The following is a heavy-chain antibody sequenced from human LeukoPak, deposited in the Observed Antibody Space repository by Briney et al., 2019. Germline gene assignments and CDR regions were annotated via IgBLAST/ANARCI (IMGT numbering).Heavy chain of an antibody. CDR3: ARVLNPTYYDFWSGLDY. V-gene: IGHV1-2*02. CDR2: INSNSGGT. J-gene: IGHJ4*02. Sequence: ASVKVSCKASGYTFTGYYMHWVRQAPGQGLEWMGWINSNSGGTNYAQKFQGRVTMTRDTSISTAYMELSRLRSDDTAVYYCARVLNPTYYDFWSGLDYWGQGTLVTVSS. CDR1: GYTFTGYY. D-gene: IGHD3-3*01.